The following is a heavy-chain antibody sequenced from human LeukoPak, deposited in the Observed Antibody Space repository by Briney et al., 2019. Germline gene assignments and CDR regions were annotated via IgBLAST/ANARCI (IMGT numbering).Heavy chain of an antibody. D-gene: IGHD1-14*01. CDR2: ISSNGDIK. Sequence: GGSLRLSCAASGFIFSDYYMSWIRQAPGKGPEWVADISSNGDIKSYGDSAGGRFTISRDNFKNSLYLEMNSLRAEDTAVYYCAREIVAGTFDYWGQETLLTVAS. J-gene: IGHJ4*02. CDR3: AREIVAGTFDY. CDR1: GFIFSDYY. V-gene: IGHV3-11*01.